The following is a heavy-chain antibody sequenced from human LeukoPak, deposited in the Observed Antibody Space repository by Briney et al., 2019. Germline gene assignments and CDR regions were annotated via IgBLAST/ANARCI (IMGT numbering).Heavy chain of an antibody. Sequence: GGSLRLSCAASRFTFSSYAMSRVRQAPGTGLEWVSGIIDSGDITYYANSVKGRFTISRDNSKNTLYLQMNSLRAEDTAVYYCAKLGGQEVYNYYVGVWGKGTTVAVSS. CDR1: RFTFSSYA. J-gene: IGHJ6*03. CDR3: AKLGGQEVYNYYVGV. V-gene: IGHV3-23*01. CDR2: IIDSGDIT. D-gene: IGHD3-16*01.